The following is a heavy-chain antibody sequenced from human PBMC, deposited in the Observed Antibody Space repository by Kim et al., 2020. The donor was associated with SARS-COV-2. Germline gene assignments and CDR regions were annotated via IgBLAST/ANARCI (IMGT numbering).Heavy chain of an antibody. CDR2: ISGDGGST. CDR3: AKDIGYSYGSYFDY. CDR1: GFTFDDYA. Sequence: GGSLRLSCAASGFTFDDYAMHWVRQAPGKGLEWVSLISGDGGSTYYADSVKGRFTISRDNSKNSLYLQMNSLRTEDTALYYCAKDIGYSYGSYFDYWGQGTLVTVSS. V-gene: IGHV3-43*02. D-gene: IGHD5-18*01. J-gene: IGHJ4*02.